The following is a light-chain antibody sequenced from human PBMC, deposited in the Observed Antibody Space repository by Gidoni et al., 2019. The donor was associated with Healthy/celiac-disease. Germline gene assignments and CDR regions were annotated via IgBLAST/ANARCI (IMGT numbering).Light chain of an antibody. J-gene: IGKJ4*01. CDR3: QQYGSSPRLT. V-gene: IGKV3-20*01. CDR1: QSVSSGY. Sequence: IVLTQSPGTLSLSPGERATLSCRASQSVSSGYLAWYQQKPGQAPRLLIYGASSRATGIPDRFSGSGSGTDFTLTISRLEPEDFAVYYCQQYGSSPRLTFGGGTKVEIK. CDR2: GAS.